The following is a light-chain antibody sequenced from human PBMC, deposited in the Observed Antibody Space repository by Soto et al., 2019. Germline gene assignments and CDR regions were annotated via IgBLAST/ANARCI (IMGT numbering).Light chain of an antibody. J-gene: IGKJ1*01. CDR2: GAS. CDR1: QSISSTY. Sequence: EIVLTQSPGTLSLSPGERATLSCRASQSISSTYLAWYQHKPGQAPRLLIYGASSRATGIPERFSGSGSGTDFTLTISRLEPADFAVYYCQQYGTSPGTFGRGTKVEIK. V-gene: IGKV3-20*01. CDR3: QQYGTSPGT.